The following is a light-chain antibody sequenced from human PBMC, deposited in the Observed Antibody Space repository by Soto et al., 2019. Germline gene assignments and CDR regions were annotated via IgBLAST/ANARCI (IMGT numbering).Light chain of an antibody. Sequence: DIQMTQSPSTLSASVGDRVTITCRASQSISTSLAWYQQKPGRAPKLLIYQASTLESGVPSRFSGSVFGTEFTLTISSLQPDDFATYYCQQYETYFRAFCQGTKVEVK. J-gene: IGKJ1*01. CDR2: QAS. CDR1: QSISTS. CDR3: QQYETYFRA. V-gene: IGKV1-5*03.